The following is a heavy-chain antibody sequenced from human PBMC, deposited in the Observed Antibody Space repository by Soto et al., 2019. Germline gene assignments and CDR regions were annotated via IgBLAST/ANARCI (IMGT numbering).Heavy chain of an antibody. CDR3: ASSNMAAAGFYYYGMDV. V-gene: IGHV4-59*01. Sequence: QVQLQESGPGLVKPSETLSLTCTVSGGSISSYYWSWIRQPPGKGLEWIGYIYYSGSTNYNPSLKSRGTISVDPSKNQFSLKLSSGTAADTAVYYCASSNMAAAGFYYYGMDVWGRGTTVTVSS. CDR2: IYYSGST. D-gene: IGHD6-13*01. J-gene: IGHJ6*02. CDR1: GGSISSYY.